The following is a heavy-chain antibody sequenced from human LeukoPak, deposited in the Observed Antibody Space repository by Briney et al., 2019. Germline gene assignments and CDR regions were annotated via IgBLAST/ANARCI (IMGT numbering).Heavy chain of an antibody. CDR1: GFTFSSYS. CDR2: ISSSSSYI. Sequence: PGGSLRLSCAASGFTFSSYSMNWVRQAPGKGLEWVSSISSSSSYIYYADSVKGRFTISRDNPKNSLYLQMNSLRAEDTAVYYCARDPNYYDSSGYYPGDYWGQGTLVTVSS. J-gene: IGHJ4*02. D-gene: IGHD3-22*01. CDR3: ARDPNYYDSSGYYPGDY. V-gene: IGHV3-21*01.